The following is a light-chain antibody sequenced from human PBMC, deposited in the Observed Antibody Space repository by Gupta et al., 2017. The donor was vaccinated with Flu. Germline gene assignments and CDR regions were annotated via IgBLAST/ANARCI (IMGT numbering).Light chain of an antibody. J-gene: IGLJ3*02. Sequence: GTVTLTCGSSAGTVTSGHYPYWLQQKPGQVPRTLIYDTSNKFSSTPDRFSGSLLGGKAALTLSGAQPEDEADYYCLLSYSGDWMFDGGTKLTVL. CDR3: LLSYSGDWM. CDR2: DTS. CDR1: AGTVTSGHY. V-gene: IGLV7-46*01.